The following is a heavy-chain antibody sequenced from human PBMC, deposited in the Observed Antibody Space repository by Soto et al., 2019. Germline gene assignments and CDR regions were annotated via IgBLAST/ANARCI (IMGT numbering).Heavy chain of an antibody. Sequence: QVQLVQSGAEVKKPGSSMKVSCKASGGTFSSYAFSWVRQAPGQGLEWLGGIIPVFGTSNYAQKFQGRVTITGAEYTSTAYMELSSLRSEDTAVYYCASLPMHSSGWYAFDSWCQGTLVTVSS. CDR3: ASLPMHSSGWYAFDS. J-gene: IGHJ4*02. D-gene: IGHD6-19*01. CDR1: GGTFSSYA. V-gene: IGHV1-69*12. CDR2: IIPVFGTS.